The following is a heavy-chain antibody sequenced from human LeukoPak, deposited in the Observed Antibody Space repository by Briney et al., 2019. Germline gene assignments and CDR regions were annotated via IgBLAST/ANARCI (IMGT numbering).Heavy chain of an antibody. Sequence: GGSLRLSCAASGLTVSSNYMSWVRQAPGKGLEWVSVIYSGGSTYYADSVKGRFTISRDNSKNTLYLQMNSLRAEDTAVCYCARSSIAAPDNFDYWGQGTLVTVSS. V-gene: IGHV3-53*01. CDR2: IYSGGST. CDR1: GLTVSSNY. D-gene: IGHD6-13*01. J-gene: IGHJ4*02. CDR3: ARSSIAAPDNFDY.